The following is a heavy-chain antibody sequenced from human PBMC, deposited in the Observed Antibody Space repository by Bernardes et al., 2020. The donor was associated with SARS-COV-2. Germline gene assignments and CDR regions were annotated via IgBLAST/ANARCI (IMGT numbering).Heavy chain of an antibody. Sequence: SETLSLTCAVYGGSLSGYYWNWIRQSPGKGLEWIGEINYSGRTNYNPSLTSRVTISVDTSKNQFSLNLSPVTAADTAVYYCARAVWGIWYFDLWGRGTLVTVSS. D-gene: IGHD3-16*01. J-gene: IGHJ2*01. CDR1: GGSLSGYY. CDR2: INYSGRT. V-gene: IGHV4-34*01. CDR3: ARAVWGIWYFDL.